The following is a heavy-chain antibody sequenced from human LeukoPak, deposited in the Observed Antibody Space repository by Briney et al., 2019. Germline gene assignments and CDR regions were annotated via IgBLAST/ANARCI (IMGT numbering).Heavy chain of an antibody. CDR2: IDDSGNT. V-gene: IGHV4-59*01. CDR1: GGSISRYY. CDR3: ARDIIKRSGWYGAGNY. Sequence: SETLSLTCTVSGGSISRYYWSWIRRPPGKGLEWIGYIDDSGNTNYNPSLKSQVSISVDRSKNQFSLKLSFVTAADTAVYYCARDIIKRSGWYGAGNYWGQGTLVTVSS. D-gene: IGHD6-19*01. J-gene: IGHJ4*02.